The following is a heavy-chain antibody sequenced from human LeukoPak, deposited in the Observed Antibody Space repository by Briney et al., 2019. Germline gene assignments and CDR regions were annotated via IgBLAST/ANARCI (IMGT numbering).Heavy chain of an antibody. D-gene: IGHD2-2*01. CDR3: AKAGCGNPTCYQNY. Sequence: GASVKVSCKASGYTFTSYGISWVRQAPGQGLEWMGWISAYNGNTNYAQKLQGRVTTTTDTSTSTAYMELRSLRSDDTAVYHCAKAGCGNPTCYQNYWGQGILVTVSA. V-gene: IGHV1-18*01. CDR2: ISAYNGNT. J-gene: IGHJ4*02. CDR1: GYTFTSYG.